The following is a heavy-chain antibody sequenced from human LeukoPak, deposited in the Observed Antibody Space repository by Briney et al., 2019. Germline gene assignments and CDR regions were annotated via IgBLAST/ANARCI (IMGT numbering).Heavy chain of an antibody. V-gene: IGHV3-21*01. CDR1: GFTFSSYS. Sequence: PGGSLRLSCAASGFTFSSYSMNWVRQAPGKGLEWVSYISSTNGYIYYADSVRGRFTISRDNAKNSLPLQMNSLRAEDTAVYYCARGRSTWHLDYWGQGTLVTVSS. CDR2: ISSTNGYI. CDR3: ARGRSTWHLDY. D-gene: IGHD1-26*01. J-gene: IGHJ4*02.